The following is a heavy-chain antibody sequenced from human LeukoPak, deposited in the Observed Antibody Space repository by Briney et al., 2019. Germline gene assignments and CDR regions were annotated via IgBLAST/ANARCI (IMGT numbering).Heavy chain of an antibody. J-gene: IGHJ4*02. Sequence: SVKLSCKASGYTFTSYYMHWVRQAPGQGLEWMGIINPSRGSTSYAQKFQGRVTMTRDTSTSTVYMELSSLRSEDTAVYYCARPYYYDSSGYSLDYWGQGTLVTVSS. V-gene: IGHV1-46*01. CDR3: ARPYYYDSSGYSLDY. D-gene: IGHD3-22*01. CDR2: INPSRGST. CDR1: GYTFTSYY.